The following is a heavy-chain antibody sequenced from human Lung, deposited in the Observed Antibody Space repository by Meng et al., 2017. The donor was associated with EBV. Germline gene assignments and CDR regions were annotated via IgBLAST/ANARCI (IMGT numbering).Heavy chain of an antibody. J-gene: IGHJ4*02. V-gene: IGHV4-39*01. CDR3: ARALFDYYDSSGYYDY. Sequence: YHSENPHSNPSLERRVTIPVDTSKNQFALKLSSVTAADTAVYYCARALFDYYDSSGYYDYWGQGTLVTVSS. CDR2: YHSENP. D-gene: IGHD3-22*01.